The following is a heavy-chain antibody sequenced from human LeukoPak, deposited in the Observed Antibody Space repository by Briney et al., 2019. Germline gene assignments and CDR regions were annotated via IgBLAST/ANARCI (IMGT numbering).Heavy chain of an antibody. CDR3: ARGALYRYYYYGMDV. Sequence: ASVKVSCKASGYTFTGYYMHWVRQAPGQGLEWMGWINPNSGGTNYAQKFQGRVTMTRDTSISTAYMELSMLRSDDTAVYYCARGALYRYYYYGMDVWGQGTTVTVSS. CDR1: GYTFTGYY. J-gene: IGHJ6*02. D-gene: IGHD3-16*02. V-gene: IGHV1-2*02. CDR2: INPNSGGT.